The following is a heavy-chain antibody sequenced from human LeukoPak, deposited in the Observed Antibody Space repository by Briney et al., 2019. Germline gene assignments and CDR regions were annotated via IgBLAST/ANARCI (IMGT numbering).Heavy chain of an antibody. V-gene: IGHV4-59*01. CDR2: IYSSGSS. D-gene: IGHD6-19*01. Sequence: SETLSLTCTVSGGSIISYYWSWIRQPPGKGLEWIGYIYSSGSSKYNPSLKSRVTISVDTYKNQFSLKLGSVTAADTAVYYCARGLYSSGWVDYWGQGTLVTVSS. CDR1: GGSIISYY. CDR3: ARGLYSSGWVDY. J-gene: IGHJ4*02.